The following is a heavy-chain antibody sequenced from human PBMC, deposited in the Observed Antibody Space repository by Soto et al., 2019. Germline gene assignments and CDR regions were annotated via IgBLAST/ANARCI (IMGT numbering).Heavy chain of an antibody. CDR1: GGSISSYY. Sequence: SETLSLTCTVSGGSISSYYWSWIRQPPGKGLEWIGYIYYSGSTNYNPSLKSRVTISVDTSKNQFSLKLSSVTAADTAVYYCARRHRDCSGGSCYSPRPYYYYYMDVWGKGTTVTVSS. CDR3: ARRHRDCSGGSCYSPRPYYYYYMDV. CDR2: IYYSGST. D-gene: IGHD2-15*01. V-gene: IGHV4-59*08. J-gene: IGHJ6*03.